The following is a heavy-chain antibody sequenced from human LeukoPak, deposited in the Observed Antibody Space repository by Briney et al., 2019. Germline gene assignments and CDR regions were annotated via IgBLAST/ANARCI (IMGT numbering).Heavy chain of an antibody. J-gene: IGHJ4*02. CDR3: ARDPPHIAVAGSVDY. D-gene: IGHD6-19*01. V-gene: IGHV1-2*02. CDR2: INPNSGGT. CDR1: GYTFTGYY. Sequence: ASVKVSCKASGYTFTGYYMHWVRQAPGQGLEWMGWINPNSGGTNYAQKFQGRVTMTRDTSISTAYMELSRLRSDDTAVYYCARDPPHIAVAGSVDYWGQGTLVTVSS.